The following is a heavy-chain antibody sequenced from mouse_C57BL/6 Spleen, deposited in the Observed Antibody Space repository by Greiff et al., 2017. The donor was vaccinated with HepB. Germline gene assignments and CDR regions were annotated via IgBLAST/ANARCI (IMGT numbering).Heavy chain of an antibody. J-gene: IGHJ4*01. D-gene: IGHD1-1*01. V-gene: IGHV1-26*01. Sequence: EVQLQQSGPELVKPGASVKISCKASGYTFTDYYMNWVKQSHGKSLEWIGDINPNNGGTSYNQKFKGKATLTVDKSSSTAYMEHRSLTSEDSAVYYCARNDGSSHAMDYWGQGTSVTVSS. CDR2: INPNNGGT. CDR3: ARNDGSSHAMDY. CDR1: GYTFTDYY.